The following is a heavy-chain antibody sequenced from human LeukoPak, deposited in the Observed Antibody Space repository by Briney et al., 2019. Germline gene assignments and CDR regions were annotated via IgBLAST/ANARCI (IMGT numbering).Heavy chain of an antibody. Sequence: ASVKVSCKASGYTFTSYAMHWVRQAPGQRLEWMGWINAGNGNTKYSQKFQGRVTITRDTSASTAYMELSSLRSEDTAVYYCARMWIAVAGTTGFDYWGQGTLVTVSS. CDR1: GYTFTSYA. V-gene: IGHV1-3*01. J-gene: IGHJ4*02. CDR2: INAGNGNT. CDR3: ARMWIAVAGTTGFDY. D-gene: IGHD6-19*01.